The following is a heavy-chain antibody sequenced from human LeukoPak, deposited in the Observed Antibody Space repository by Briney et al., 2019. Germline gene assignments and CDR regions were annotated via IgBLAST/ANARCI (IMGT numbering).Heavy chain of an antibody. J-gene: IGHJ4*02. CDR1: GITFSSYA. CDR3: AKDQNTVATAPFDY. CDR2: INSAGST. Sequence: GGSLRLSCVASGITFSSYAMSWVRQAPGKGLEWVSAINSAGSTYYGDSVRGRFTISRDNSKNVLYLQMNSLRAEDTALYYCAKDQNTVATAPFDYWGQGTLVTVSS. D-gene: IGHD4-17*01. V-gene: IGHV3-23*01.